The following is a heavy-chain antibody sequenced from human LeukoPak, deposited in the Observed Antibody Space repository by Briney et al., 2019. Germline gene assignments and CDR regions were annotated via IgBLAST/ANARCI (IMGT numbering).Heavy chain of an antibody. D-gene: IGHD3-22*01. CDR2: MNPNSGNT. CDR3: ARVLRYYYDSSGPLPADY. V-gene: IGHV1-8*01. Sequence: ASVKVSCKASGYTFTSYDINWVRQATGQGLEWMGWMNPNSGNTGCAQKFQGRVTMTRNTSISTAYMELSSLRSEDTAVYYCARVLRYYYDSSGPLPADYWGQGTLVTVSS. CDR1: GYTFTSYD. J-gene: IGHJ4*02.